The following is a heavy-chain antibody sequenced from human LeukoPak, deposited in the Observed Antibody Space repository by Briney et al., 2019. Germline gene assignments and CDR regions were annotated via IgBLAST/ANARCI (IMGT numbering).Heavy chain of an antibody. CDR3: ARSTDILTGYYSDY. Sequence: ASVKVSCKASGYTFTSYDINWVRQDTGQGLEWMGWMNPNSGNTGYAQKFQGRVTMTRNTSISTAYMELSSLRSEDTAVYYCARSTDILTGYYSDYWGQGTLVTVSS. CDR1: GYTFTSYD. D-gene: IGHD3-9*01. J-gene: IGHJ4*02. CDR2: MNPNSGNT. V-gene: IGHV1-8*01.